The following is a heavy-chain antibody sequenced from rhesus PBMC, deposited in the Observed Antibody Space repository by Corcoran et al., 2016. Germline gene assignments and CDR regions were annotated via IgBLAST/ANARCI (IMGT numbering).Heavy chain of an antibody. D-gene: IGHD3-16*01. J-gene: IGHJ4*01. CDR3: AKVPKYSGSYYCDY. V-gene: IGHV3S5*01. Sequence: EVQLVESGGGLVQPGGSLRLSCAASGFTFSSYGMSWVRQAPGKGLEWVSYISNCGGSTSYADPGKGRFTISRDNSKNPLSLQMNSLRAEDTAVYYCAKVPKYSGSYYCDYWGQGVLVTVSS. CDR1: GFTFSSYG. CDR2: ISNCGGST.